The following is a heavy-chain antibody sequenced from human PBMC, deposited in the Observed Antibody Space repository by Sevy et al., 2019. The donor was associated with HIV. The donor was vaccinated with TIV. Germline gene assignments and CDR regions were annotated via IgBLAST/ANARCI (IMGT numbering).Heavy chain of an antibody. Sequence: GGSLRLSCAASGFTFSTYWMHWDRQAPGKGLVWVSRIKSDGSSTDYADSVKGRFTISRDNAKNTLSLQMNSLRAEDTAVYYCARKSRAYFGGFEYWGQGTLVTVSS. CDR2: IKSDGSST. CDR1: GFTFSTYW. J-gene: IGHJ4*02. CDR3: ARKSRAYFGGFEY. D-gene: IGHD3-10*01. V-gene: IGHV3-74*01.